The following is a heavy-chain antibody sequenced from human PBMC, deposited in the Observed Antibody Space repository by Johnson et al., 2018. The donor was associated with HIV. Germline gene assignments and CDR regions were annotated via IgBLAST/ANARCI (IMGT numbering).Heavy chain of an antibody. J-gene: IGHJ3*02. Sequence: VTLVESGGDLVQPGGSLRLSCAASGFTFSSYAMSWVRQAPGKGLEWVSAISGSAISTYYADSVKGRFTISRDNSKNTLHLQMNSLRVEDTAVYYCAKELAADGVDAFDILGQGTMVTVSS. CDR1: GFTFSSYA. V-gene: IGHV3-23*04. CDR3: AKELAADGVDAFDI. CDR2: ISGSAIST. D-gene: IGHD6-13*01.